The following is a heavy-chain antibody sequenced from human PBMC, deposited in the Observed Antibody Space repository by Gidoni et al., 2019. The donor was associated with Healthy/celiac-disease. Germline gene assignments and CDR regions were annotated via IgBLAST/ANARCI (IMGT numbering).Heavy chain of an antibody. J-gene: IGHJ4*02. CDR2: IYYSGST. Sequence: QVQLQESGPGLVKPSQTLSLTCTVSGGSISSGGYYWSWIRQHTGKGLEWIGYIYYSGSTYYNPSLKSLVTISVDTSKNQFSLKLSSVTAADTAVYYCAAGRDGYNYYDYWGQGTLVTVSS. CDR3: AAGRDGYNYYDY. D-gene: IGHD5-12*01. CDR1: GGSISSGGYY. V-gene: IGHV4-31*01.